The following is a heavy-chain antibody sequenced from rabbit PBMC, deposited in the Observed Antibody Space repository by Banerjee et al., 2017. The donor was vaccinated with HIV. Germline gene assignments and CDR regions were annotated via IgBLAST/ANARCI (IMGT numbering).Heavy chain of an antibody. CDR1: GFTLSSYW. Sequence: QSLEESGGDLVKPGASLTLTCTASGFTLSSYWMCWVRQAPGKGLEWIACFYGGSSGATSYASWAKGRFTISKTSSTTVTLQITSLTGADTATYFCARTGSNYWPGYFNLWGPGTLVTVS. J-gene: IGHJ4*01. CDR3: ARTGSNYWPGYFNL. CDR2: FYGGSSGAT. V-gene: IGHV1S40*01. D-gene: IGHD8-1*01.